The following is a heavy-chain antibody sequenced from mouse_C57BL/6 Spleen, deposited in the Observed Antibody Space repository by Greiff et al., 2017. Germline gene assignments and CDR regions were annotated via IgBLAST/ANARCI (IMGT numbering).Heavy chain of an antibody. CDR3: ARQDYYGSSYDAMDY. Sequence: EVKLMESGGDLVKPGGSLKLSCAASGFTFSSYGMSWVRQTPDKRLEWVATISSGGSYTYYPDSVKGRFTISRDNAKNTLYLQMSRLKSEDTAMYYCARQDYYGSSYDAMDYWGQGTSVTVSS. V-gene: IGHV5-6*01. D-gene: IGHD1-1*01. J-gene: IGHJ4*01. CDR1: GFTFSSYG. CDR2: ISSGGSYT.